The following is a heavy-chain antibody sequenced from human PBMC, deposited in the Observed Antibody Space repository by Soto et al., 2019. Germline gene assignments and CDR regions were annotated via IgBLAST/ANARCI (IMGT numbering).Heavy chain of an antibody. CDR2: IIPIFGTA. CDR3: AEEKNYRGHYYYYGMDV. V-gene: IGHV1-69*13. Sequence: SVKVSCKASGGTFSSYAISWVRQAPGQGLEWMGGIIPIFGTANYAQKFQGRVTITADESTSTAYMELSSLRSEDTAVYYCAEEKNYRGHYYYYGMDVWGQGTTVTVSS. CDR1: GGTFSSYA. D-gene: IGHD1-26*01. J-gene: IGHJ6*02.